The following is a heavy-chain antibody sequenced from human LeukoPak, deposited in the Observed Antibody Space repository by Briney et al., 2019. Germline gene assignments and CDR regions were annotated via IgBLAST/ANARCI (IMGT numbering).Heavy chain of an antibody. V-gene: IGHV4-39*01. CDR2: FSFSGNS. Sequence: SETLSLTCTVSGGSINSVNYYWGWIRQPPGMWLEWIGCFSFSGNSYYNPSLKSRVSISVDSSKNQFSLKLNSVTAADTAVYYCARFDSSGYSYYYYYMDVWGKGTTVAISS. CDR1: GGSINSVNYY. D-gene: IGHD3-22*01. CDR3: ARFDSSGYSYYYYYMDV. J-gene: IGHJ6*03.